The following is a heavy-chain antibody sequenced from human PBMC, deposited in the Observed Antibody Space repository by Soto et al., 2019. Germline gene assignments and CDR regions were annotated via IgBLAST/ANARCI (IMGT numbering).Heavy chain of an antibody. CDR2: ISDGGDTT. CDR3: AKNRGIIMIVES. J-gene: IGHJ4*02. V-gene: IGHV3-23*01. D-gene: IGHD3-22*01. CDR1: GFSFSSYE. Sequence: PGGSLRLSCAASGFSFSSYEMNWVRQAPGKGLEWVSAISDGGDTTYYADSVKGRFTISRDNSKNTLYLQMDSLRAEDTAVYYCAKNRGIIMIVESWGQGTLVTVPQ.